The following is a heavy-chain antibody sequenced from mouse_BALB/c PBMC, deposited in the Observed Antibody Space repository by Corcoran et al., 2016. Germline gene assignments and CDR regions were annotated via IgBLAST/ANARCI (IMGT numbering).Heavy chain of an antibody. J-gene: IGHJ1*01. CDR2: INPYNGGT. CDR3: ARSNYRYDGCYFDV. V-gene: IGHV1-18*01. CDR1: GYSFTGYT. Sequence: EDQLQQSGPELVKPGASMKISCNASGYSFTGYTMNWVKQSHGKNLEWIGLINPYNGGTSYNQKFKGKATLTVDKSSITAYMELLSLTSEDSAVYYCARSNYRYDGCYFDVWGAGTTVTVSS. D-gene: IGHD2-14*01.